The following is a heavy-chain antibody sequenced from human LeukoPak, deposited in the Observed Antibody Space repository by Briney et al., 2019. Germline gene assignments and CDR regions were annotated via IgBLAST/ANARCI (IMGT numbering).Heavy chain of an antibody. CDR3: AELGITMIGGV. J-gene: IGHJ6*04. CDR1: GFTFSSYE. CDR2: ISSSGSTI. Sequence: GGSLRLSCAASGFTFSSYEMNWVRQAPGKGLEWVSYISSSGSTIYYADSVKGRFTISRDNARNSLYLQMNSLRAEDTAVYYCAELGITMIGGVWGKGTTATISS. V-gene: IGHV3-48*03. D-gene: IGHD3-10*02.